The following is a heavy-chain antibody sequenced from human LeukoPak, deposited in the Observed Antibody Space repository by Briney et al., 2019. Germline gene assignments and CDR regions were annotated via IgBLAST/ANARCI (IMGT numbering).Heavy chain of an antibody. V-gene: IGHV1-69*06. CDR2: IIPIFGTA. CDR1: GYTFTSYY. Sequence: ASVKVSCKASGYTFTSYYMHWVRQAPGQGLEWMGGIIPIFGTANYAQKFQGRVTITADKSTSTAYMELSSLRSEDTAVYYCARVEGATSNAFDIWGQGTMVTVSS. J-gene: IGHJ3*02. D-gene: IGHD1-26*01. CDR3: ARVEGATSNAFDI.